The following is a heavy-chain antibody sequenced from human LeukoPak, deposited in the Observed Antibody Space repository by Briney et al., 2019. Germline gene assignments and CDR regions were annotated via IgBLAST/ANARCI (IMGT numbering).Heavy chain of an antibody. J-gene: IGHJ4*02. D-gene: IGHD3-16*01. CDR3: TRRLDD. CDR2: IKHDESKK. CDR1: GFSFNSDW. Sequence: QTGGSLRLSCAASGFSFNSDWMDWVRQAPGKGLEWVANIKHDESKKNYLDSVKGRFTISRDNAQNSLYLQMNGLRVEDTAVYYCTRRLDDWGQGTLVTVSS. V-gene: IGHV3-7*01.